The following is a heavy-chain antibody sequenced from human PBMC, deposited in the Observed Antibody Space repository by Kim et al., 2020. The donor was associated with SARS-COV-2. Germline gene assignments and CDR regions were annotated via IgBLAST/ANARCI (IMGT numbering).Heavy chain of an antibody. CDR1: GFTFSSYA. D-gene: IGHD3-10*01. CDR2: ISGSGGST. CDR3: AKSTGSGSYQEKLFDY. J-gene: IGHJ4*02. V-gene: IGHV3-23*01. Sequence: GGSLRLSCAASGFTFSSYAMSWVRQAPGKGLEWVSAISGSGGSTYYADSVKGRFTISRDNSKNTLYLQMNSLRAEDTAVYYCAKSTGSGSYQEKLFDYWGQGTLVTVSS.